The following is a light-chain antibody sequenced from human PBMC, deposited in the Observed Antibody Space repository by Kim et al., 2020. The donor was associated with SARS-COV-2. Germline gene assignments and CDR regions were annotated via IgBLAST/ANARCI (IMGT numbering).Light chain of an antibody. V-gene: IGKV1-39*01. J-gene: IGKJ3*01. CDR2: AVS. Sequence: DIQLTQSPSSLSASVGDRVTISCRASQGVTTYLNWYQQKPGKAPKLLIYAVSYLQSGVPSRFSGSGSGTDFSLTISSLQPEDFATYYCQQTYSAPRTFGPGTTVDIK. CDR1: QGVTTY. CDR3: QQTYSAPRT.